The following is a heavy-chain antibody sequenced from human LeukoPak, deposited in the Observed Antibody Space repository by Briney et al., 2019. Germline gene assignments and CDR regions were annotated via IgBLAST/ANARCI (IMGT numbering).Heavy chain of an antibody. Sequence: PGGSLRLSCAASGFTFSTNWMHWVRQAPGKGLVWVSRIKGDGSITNYADSVKGRFTISRDNAKNTLYLQMNSLRAEDTAVYYCARVRDYGEAGDYWGQGTLVTVSS. J-gene: IGHJ4*02. CDR1: GFTFSTNW. CDR2: IKGDGSIT. V-gene: IGHV3-74*01. CDR3: ARVRDYGEAGDY. D-gene: IGHD4-17*01.